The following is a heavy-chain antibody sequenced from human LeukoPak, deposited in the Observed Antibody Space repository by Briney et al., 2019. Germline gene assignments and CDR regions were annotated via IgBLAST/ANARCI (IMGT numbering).Heavy chain of an antibody. CDR2: ISGSGGST. CDR1: GFTFSSYA. V-gene: IGHV3-23*01. CDR3: AKGLRYYDSSGYYPN. Sequence: QPGGSLRLSCAASGFTFSSYAMSWVRQAPGKGLEWVSAISGSGGSTYYADSVKGRFTISRDNAKNSLYLQMNSLRAEDTALYYCAKGLRYYDSSGYYPNWGQGTLVTVSS. D-gene: IGHD3-22*01. J-gene: IGHJ4*02.